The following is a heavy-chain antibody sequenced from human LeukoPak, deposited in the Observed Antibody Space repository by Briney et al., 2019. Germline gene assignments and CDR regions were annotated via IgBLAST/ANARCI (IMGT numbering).Heavy chain of an antibody. J-gene: IGHJ4*02. CDR2: IYYSGST. V-gene: IGHV4-59*08. D-gene: IGHD4/OR15-4a*01. CDR1: GGSISSYY. Sequence: SETLSLTCTVSGGSISSYYWSWIRQPPGKGLEWIGYIYYSGSTNHNPSLKSRVTMSVDTSKNQFSLKLSSVTAADTAVYYCAKHGDNYYFDSWGQGTLVTVSS. CDR3: AKHGDNYYFDS.